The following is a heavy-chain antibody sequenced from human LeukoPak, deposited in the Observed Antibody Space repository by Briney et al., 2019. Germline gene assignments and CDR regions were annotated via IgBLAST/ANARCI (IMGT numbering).Heavy chain of an antibody. CDR2: IYSGGST. CDR1: GFTVSSNY. J-gene: IGHJ6*02. V-gene: IGHV3-66*01. CDR3: ASAEWSNYYYYGMDV. Sequence: PGGSLRLSCAASGFTVSSNYMSWVRQAPGKGLEWVSVIYSGGSTYYADSVKGRFTISRDNSKNTPYLQMNSLRAEDTAVYYCASAEWSNYYYYGMDVWGQGTTVTVSS. D-gene: IGHD3-3*01.